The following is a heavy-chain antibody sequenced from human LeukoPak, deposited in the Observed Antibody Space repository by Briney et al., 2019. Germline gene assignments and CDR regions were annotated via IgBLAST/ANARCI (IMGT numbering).Heavy chain of an antibody. V-gene: IGHV3-74*01. CDR3: ARAPSGWHATDA. D-gene: IGHD6-19*01. CDR1: GFTFGNYL. Sequence: GGSLRLSCAASGFTFGNYLMHWVRQAPGKGLMWVSRVHIDGSSTTYADSVKGRFTISRDDAKNTLYLQMNSLRAEDTAVYYCARAPSGWHATDAWGQGTTVTVSS. CDR2: VHIDGSST. J-gene: IGHJ6*01.